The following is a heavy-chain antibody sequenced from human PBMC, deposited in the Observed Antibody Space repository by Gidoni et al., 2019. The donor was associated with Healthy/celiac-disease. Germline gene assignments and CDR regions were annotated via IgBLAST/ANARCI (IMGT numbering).Heavy chain of an antibody. J-gene: IGHJ5*02. Sequence: QVQLVQSGAEAKKPGSSVKVSCKASGGTFSSYAISWVRQAPGQGLEWMGGIIPIFGTANYAQKFQGRVTITADESTSTAYMELSSLRSEDTAVYYCARDSGCSSTSCYYFKKGWFDPWGQGTLVTVSS. V-gene: IGHV1-69*01. CDR2: IIPIFGTA. CDR1: GGTFSSYA. CDR3: ARDSGCSSTSCYYFKKGWFDP. D-gene: IGHD2-2*01.